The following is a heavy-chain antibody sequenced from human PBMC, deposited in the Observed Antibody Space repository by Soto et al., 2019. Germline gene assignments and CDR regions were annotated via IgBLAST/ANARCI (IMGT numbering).Heavy chain of an antibody. CDR2: ISAYNGNT. J-gene: IGHJ4*02. CDR1: GYTFTSYG. V-gene: IGHV1-18*01. D-gene: IGHD3-10*01. Sequence: DSVKVSCKASGYTFTSYGISWVRQAPGQGLEWMGWISAYNGNTNYAQKLQGRVTMTTDTSTSTAYMELRSLRSDDTPVYYCDRVWLGAYYFDFWRQGTLVPVSS. CDR3: DRVWLGAYYFDF.